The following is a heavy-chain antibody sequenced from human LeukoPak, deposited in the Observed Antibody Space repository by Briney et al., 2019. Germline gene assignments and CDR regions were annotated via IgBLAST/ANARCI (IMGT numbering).Heavy chain of an antibody. V-gene: IGHV1-2*02. CDR1: GYTFTGYY. CDR3: AREFDFYDSRTLYYYYYMDV. CDR2: INPNSGGT. D-gene: IGHD3-22*01. Sequence: ASVKVSCKASGYTFTGYYMHWVRQATGQGLEWMGWINPNSGGTNYAQKFQGRVTMTRDTSISTAYMELSRLRSDDTAVYYCAREFDFYDSRTLYYYYYMDVWGKGTTVTISS. J-gene: IGHJ6*03.